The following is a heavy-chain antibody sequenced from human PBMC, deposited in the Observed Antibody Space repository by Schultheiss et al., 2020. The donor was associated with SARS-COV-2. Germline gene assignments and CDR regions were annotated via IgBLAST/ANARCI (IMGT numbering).Heavy chain of an antibody. Sequence: SQTLSLTRTVSGGSISSSSYYWGWIRQPPGKGLEWIGSIYYSGSTYYNPSLKSRVTISVDTSKNQFSLKLSSVTAADTAVYYCARHSVVAATHAFDIWGQGTMVTVSS. D-gene: IGHD2-15*01. CDR2: IYYSGST. J-gene: IGHJ3*02. V-gene: IGHV4-39*01. CDR3: ARHSVVAATHAFDI. CDR1: GGSISSSSYY.